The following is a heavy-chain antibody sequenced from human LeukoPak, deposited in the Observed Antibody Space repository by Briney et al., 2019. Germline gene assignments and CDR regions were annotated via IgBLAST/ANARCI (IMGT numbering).Heavy chain of an antibody. J-gene: IGHJ6*03. V-gene: IGHV3-64*01. CDR3: ARSIFSDFWSGYPFRYYYMDV. Sequence: GGSLRLSCAASGFTFSSYAMHWVRQAPGKGLEYVSAISSNGGSTYYANSVKGRFTISRDNSKNTLYLQMGSLRAEDMAVYYCARSIFSDFWSGYPFRYYYMDVWGKGTTVTVSS. CDR2: ISSNGGST. CDR1: GFTFSSYA. D-gene: IGHD3-3*01.